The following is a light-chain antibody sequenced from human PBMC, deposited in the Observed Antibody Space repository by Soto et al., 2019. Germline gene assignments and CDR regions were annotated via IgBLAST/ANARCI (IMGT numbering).Light chain of an antibody. Sequence: EIVLTQSPGTLSLSPGERATLSCRASQSVTSSYLAWYQQRPGQAPRLLIFGASYRATGIPDRFSGSGSGRDFTLTISRLEPEDFAVYDCQHYSTSPPEFTFGPGTKVDSK. J-gene: IGKJ3*01. CDR2: GAS. CDR3: QHYSTSPPEFT. V-gene: IGKV3-20*01. CDR1: QSVTSSY.